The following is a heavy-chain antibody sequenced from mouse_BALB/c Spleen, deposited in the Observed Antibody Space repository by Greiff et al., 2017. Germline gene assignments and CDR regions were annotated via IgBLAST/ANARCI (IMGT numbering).Heavy chain of an antibody. J-gene: IGHJ4*01. Sequence: EVKLVESGGGLVQPGGSRKLSCAASGFTFSSFGMHWVRQAPEKGLEWVAYISGGSSTIYSADTVKGRFTISRDNAKNTLYLQMSSLKSEDTAMYYCAREDRYDGEFYAMDYWGQGTSVTVSS. V-gene: IGHV5-17*03. CDR2: ISGGSSTI. D-gene: IGHD2-14*01. CDR1: GFTFSSFG. CDR3: AREDRYDGEFYAMDY.